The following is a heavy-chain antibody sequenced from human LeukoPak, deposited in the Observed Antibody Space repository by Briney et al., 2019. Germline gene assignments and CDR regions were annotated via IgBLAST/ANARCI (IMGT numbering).Heavy chain of an antibody. CDR2: IDSSSSTI. V-gene: IGHV3-48*04. CDR3: ARDIGPIAAAGTFWFDP. D-gene: IGHD6-13*01. CDR1: GFTFSSYS. Sequence: GGSLRLSCAASGFTFSSYSMNWVRQAPGKGLEWVSYIDSSSSTIYYADSVKGRFTISRDNAKNSLYLQMNSLRAEDTAVYYCARDIGPIAAAGTFWFDPWGQGTLVTASS. J-gene: IGHJ5*02.